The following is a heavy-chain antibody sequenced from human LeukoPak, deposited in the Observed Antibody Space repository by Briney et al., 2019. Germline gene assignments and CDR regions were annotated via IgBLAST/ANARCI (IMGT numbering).Heavy chain of an antibody. V-gene: IGHV3-11*05. J-gene: IGHJ4*02. CDR3: AREDFFTPHS. Sequence: GGSLRLSCAASGFTVSSNYMSWVRQAPGKGLEWVSSIGFSSIGYSSDHLKYADSVKGRFTIPRDNAKNSLFLQMDSLRAEDTAVYFCAREDFFTPHSWGQGTLVTVSS. CDR1: GFTVSSNY. D-gene: IGHD3/OR15-3a*01. CDR2: IGFSSIGYSSDHL.